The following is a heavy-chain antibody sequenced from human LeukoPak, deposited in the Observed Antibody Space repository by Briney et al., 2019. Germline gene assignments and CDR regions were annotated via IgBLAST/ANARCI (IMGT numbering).Heavy chain of an antibody. Sequence: GGSLRLSCAASGFTFSNYGMSWLRQAPGKGLEWVSAISGSGGSTYYADSVKGRFTISRDNSKNTLYLQMNSLRAEDTAVYYCARESTGARGDYYYGMDVWGQGTLVTVSS. J-gene: IGHJ6*02. CDR1: GFTFSNYG. CDR2: ISGSGGST. CDR3: ARESTGARGDYYYGMDV. V-gene: IGHV3-23*01. D-gene: IGHD7-27*01.